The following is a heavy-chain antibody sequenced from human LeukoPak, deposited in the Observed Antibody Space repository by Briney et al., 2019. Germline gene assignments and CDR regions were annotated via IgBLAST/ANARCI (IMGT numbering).Heavy chain of an antibody. D-gene: IGHD3-10*02. V-gene: IGHV3-48*03. CDR1: GFTFSSYW. Sequence: GGSLRLSCAASGFTFSSYWMSWVRQAPGKGLEWVSYISSSGSTIYYADSVKGRFTISRDDAKNSLYLQMNSLRAEDTAVYYCAELGITMIGGVWGKGTTVTISS. CDR2: ISSSGSTI. CDR3: AELGITMIGGV. J-gene: IGHJ6*04.